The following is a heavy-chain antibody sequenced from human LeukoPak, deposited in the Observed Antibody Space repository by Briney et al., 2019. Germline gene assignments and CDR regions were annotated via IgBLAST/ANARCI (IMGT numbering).Heavy chain of an antibody. CDR3: ARADLTTVTQLDY. D-gene: IGHD4-17*01. Sequence: GRSLRLSCAASEFTFSSYGMHWVRQAPGKGLEWVAVIWYDGSNKYYADSVKGRFTISRDNSKNTLYLQMNSLRAEDTAVYYCARADLTTVTQLDYWGQGTLVTVSS. CDR1: EFTFSSYG. CDR2: IWYDGSNK. J-gene: IGHJ4*02. V-gene: IGHV3-33*01.